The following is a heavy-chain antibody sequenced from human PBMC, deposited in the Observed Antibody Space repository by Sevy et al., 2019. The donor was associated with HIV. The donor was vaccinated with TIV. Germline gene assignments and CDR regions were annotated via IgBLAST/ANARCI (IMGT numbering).Heavy chain of an antibody. CDR3: TTQWF. D-gene: IGHD3-22*01. CDR1: GFTFSNTW. Sequence: GSLRLSCAGSGFTFSNTWMSWVRQAPGKGLEWIGRIKSKTDGGTTDYAAPVKGRLSISRDDSKNTLYLQMNSLKTDDTAVYYCTTQWFWGQGTLVTVSS. V-gene: IGHV3-15*01. J-gene: IGHJ4*02. CDR2: IKSKTDGGTT.